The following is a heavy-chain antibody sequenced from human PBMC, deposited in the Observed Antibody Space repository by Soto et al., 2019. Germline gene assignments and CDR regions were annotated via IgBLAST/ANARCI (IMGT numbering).Heavy chain of an antibody. Sequence: GGSLRLSCPASGFTFSSYGMSWVRQTPGKGLEWVSAISSGGDVTFYADSVKGRFTISRDNSKNTLYLQMNSLRPEDTAVYYCAKGEAGAPFDYWGQGALVTVSS. D-gene: IGHD1-26*01. CDR3: AKGEAGAPFDY. V-gene: IGHV3-23*01. CDR2: ISSGGDVT. CDR1: GFTFSSYG. J-gene: IGHJ4*02.